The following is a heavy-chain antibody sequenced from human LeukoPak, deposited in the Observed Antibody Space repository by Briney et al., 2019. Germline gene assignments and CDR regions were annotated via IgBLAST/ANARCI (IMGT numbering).Heavy chain of an antibody. J-gene: IGHJ6*03. V-gene: IGHV1-69*05. CDR1: GGTFSSYA. CDR2: IIPIFGTA. CDR3: ASPRYFWSGYYRPSYYYYMDV. Sequence: GASVKVSCKASGGTFSSYAISWVRQAPGQGLEWMGGIIPIFGTANYAQKFQGRVTITTDESTSTAYMELSSLRSEDTAVYYCASPRYFWSGYYRPSYYYYMDVWGKGTTVTVSS. D-gene: IGHD3-3*01.